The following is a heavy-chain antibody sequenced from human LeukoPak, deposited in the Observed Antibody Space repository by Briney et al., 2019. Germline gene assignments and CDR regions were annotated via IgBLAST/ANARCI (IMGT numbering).Heavy chain of an antibody. J-gene: IGHJ4*02. D-gene: IGHD2-15*01. Sequence: PGRSLRLSCAASGFTFDDYAMHWVRQAPGKGLEWVSGITWNSGSMGYADSVKGRFTISRDNAKNSLYLQMNSLRAEDTAVYYCARAGHYCSGGSCYYGYWGQGTLVTVSS. V-gene: IGHV3-9*01. CDR1: GFTFDDYA. CDR2: ITWNSGSM. CDR3: ARAGHYCSGGSCYYGY.